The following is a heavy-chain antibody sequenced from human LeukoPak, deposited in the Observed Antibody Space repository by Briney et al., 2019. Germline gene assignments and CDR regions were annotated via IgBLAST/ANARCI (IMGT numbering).Heavy chain of an antibody. V-gene: IGHV4-30-2*01. CDR1: GGSISSGGYY. CDR3: ARAGYGYVGAFDI. J-gene: IGHJ3*02. CDR2: IYHSGST. D-gene: IGHD5-18*01. Sequence: SETLSLTCTVSGGSISSGGYYWSWIRQPPGKGLEWIGYIYHSGSTYYNPSLKSRVTISVDRSKNQFSLKLSSVTAADTAVYYCARAGYGYVGAFDIWGQGTMVTVSS.